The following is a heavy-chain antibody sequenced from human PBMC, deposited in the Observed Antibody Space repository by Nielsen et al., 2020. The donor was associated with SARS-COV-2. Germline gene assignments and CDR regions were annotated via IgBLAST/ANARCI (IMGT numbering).Heavy chain of an antibody. V-gene: IGHV3-7*03. J-gene: IGHJ4*02. CDR3: AKGGTLLWFGEFDY. CDR1: GFNFRGYW. CDR2: IKLDGSEK. D-gene: IGHD3-10*01. Sequence: GGSLRLSCVASGFNFRGYWMTWVRQAPGKGLEWVGNIKLDGSEKYYVDSVKGRFTISRDNAKNSLHLQMDSLRAEDTAVYYCAKGGTLLWFGEFDYWGQGTLVTVSS.